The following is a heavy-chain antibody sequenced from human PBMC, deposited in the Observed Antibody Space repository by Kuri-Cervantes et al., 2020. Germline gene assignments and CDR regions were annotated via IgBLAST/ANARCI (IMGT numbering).Heavy chain of an antibody. CDR1: GFTFSSYV. CDR3: ARVADDSGWCFDL. CDR2: ISDDGSNK. D-gene: IGHD3-22*01. V-gene: IGHV3-30-3*01. J-gene: IGHJ2*01. Sequence: GESLKISCAASGFTFSSYVMHWVRQAPGKGLEWVAVISDDGSNKYYADSVKGRFTISRDNSKNTLYLQMNSLRAGDTAVYYCARVADDSGWCFDLWGRGTLVTVSS.